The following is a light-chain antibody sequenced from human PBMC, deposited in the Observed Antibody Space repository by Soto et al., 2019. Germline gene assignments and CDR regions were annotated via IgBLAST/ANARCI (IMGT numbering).Light chain of an antibody. V-gene: IGKV1-5*01. CDR1: QSISKH. CDR3: QQYNSYSPT. CDR2: YAS. Sequence: DVQMTQSPSTLSASVGDRVTITCRASQSISKHLAWYQLRPGKAPRLLIYYASTLDRGVPSRFSGSGSGTEFTLTIISLQPDDFATYYCQQYNSYSPTFGQGTRVEIK. J-gene: IGKJ1*01.